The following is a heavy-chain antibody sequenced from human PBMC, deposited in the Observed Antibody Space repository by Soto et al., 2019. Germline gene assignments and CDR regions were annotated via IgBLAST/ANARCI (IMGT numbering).Heavy chain of an antibody. Sequence: PSETLSLTCAVSGGSISSSNCWSWVRQPPGKGLEWIGEIYHSGSTNYNPSLKSRATISVDKSKNQFSLKLSSVTAADTAVYYCARVEGRFYYGMDVWGQGTTVTVSS. CDR3: ARVEGRFYYGMDV. CDR1: GGSISSSNC. J-gene: IGHJ6*02. V-gene: IGHV4-4*02. CDR2: IYHSGST.